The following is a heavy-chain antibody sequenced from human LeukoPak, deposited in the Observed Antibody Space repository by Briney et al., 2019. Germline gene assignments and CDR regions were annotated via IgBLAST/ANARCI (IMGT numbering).Heavy chain of an antibody. Sequence: SETLSLTCTASGGSISSSSYYWGWIRQPPGKGLEWIGSIYYSGSTYYNPSLKSRVTISVDTSKNQFSLKLSSVTAADTAVYYCATIEALFFDYWGQGTLVTVSS. CDR1: GGSISSSSYY. CDR3: ATIEALFFDY. V-gene: IGHV4-39*07. J-gene: IGHJ4*02. CDR2: IYYSGST.